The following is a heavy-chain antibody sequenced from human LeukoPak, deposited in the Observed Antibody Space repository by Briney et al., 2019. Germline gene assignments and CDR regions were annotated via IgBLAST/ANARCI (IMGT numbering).Heavy chain of an antibody. CDR2: ITPSGSST. J-gene: IGHJ4*02. CDR3: ARDGGPYSQIDY. Sequence: GASVKVSCKASGFTFTSYFMHWVRQAPGQGLEWMGIITPSGSSTTYAQKFQGRVTMTRDTSTSTVYMELSSLRSEDTAVYYCARDGGPYSQIDYWGQGTLVTVSS. D-gene: IGHD3-16*01. V-gene: IGHV1-46*01. CDR1: GFTFTSYF.